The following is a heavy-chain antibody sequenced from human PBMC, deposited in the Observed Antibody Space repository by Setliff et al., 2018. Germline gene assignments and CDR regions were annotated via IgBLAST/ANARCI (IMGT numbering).Heavy chain of an antibody. J-gene: IGHJ3*01. CDR3: AREVGTSTSSDAFDV. CDR1: GGSISSGDYS. CDR2: IYHSGSA. D-gene: IGHD1-26*01. Sequence: SETLSLTCTVSGGSISSGDYSWSWIRQPPGKGLEWIGYIYHSGSAYYNPSLKSRVTMSVDPSKNQFSLHLTSVTAADTAVYYCAREVGTSTSSDAFDVWGQGMMVTVSS. V-gene: IGHV4-30-4*08.